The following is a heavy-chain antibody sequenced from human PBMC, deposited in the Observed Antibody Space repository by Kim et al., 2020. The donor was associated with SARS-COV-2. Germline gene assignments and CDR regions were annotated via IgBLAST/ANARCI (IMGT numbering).Heavy chain of an antibody. J-gene: IGHJ4*02. CDR2: IYYSGST. V-gene: IGHV4-59*01. CDR3: ARDSVGATYDY. Sequence: SETLSLTCTVSGGSISSYDWSWIRQPPGKGLEWIGYIYYSGSTNYNASLKSRVTISVDTSKNQFSLKLSSVTAADTAVYYCARDSVGATYDYWGQGTLVTVSS. D-gene: IGHD1-26*01. CDR1: GGSISSYD.